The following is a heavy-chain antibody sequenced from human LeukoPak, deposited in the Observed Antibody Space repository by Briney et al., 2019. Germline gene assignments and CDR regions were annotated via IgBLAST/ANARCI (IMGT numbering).Heavy chain of an antibody. CDR2: IIPIFGTA. J-gene: IGHJ5*02. Sequence: SVKVSCKASGGTFSSYAISWVRQAPGQGLEWMGGIIPIFGTANYAQKFQGRVTITADESTSTAYMELSSLRSEDTAVYYCAGYSGYDYRSLAWFDPWGQGTLVTVSS. CDR3: AGYSGYDYRSLAWFDP. V-gene: IGHV1-69*13. D-gene: IGHD5-12*01. CDR1: GGTFSSYA.